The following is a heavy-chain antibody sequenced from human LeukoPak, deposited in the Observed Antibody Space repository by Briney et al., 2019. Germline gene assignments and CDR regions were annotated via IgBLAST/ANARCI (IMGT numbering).Heavy chain of an antibody. CDR3: ARSDWFDP. J-gene: IGHJ5*02. Sequence: GGSLRLSCEASGFNLSPYWMHWVRQAPGKGLVWVSRVKSAGSSTSYADSVKGRFTISRDNAKNTLYLQMNSLRAEDTAVYYCARSDWFDPWGQGTLVTVSS. CDR1: GFNLSPYW. CDR2: VKSAGSST. V-gene: IGHV3-74*01.